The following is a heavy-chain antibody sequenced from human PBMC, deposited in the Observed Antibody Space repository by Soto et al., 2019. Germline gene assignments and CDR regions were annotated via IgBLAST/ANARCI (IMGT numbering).Heavy chain of an antibody. CDR3: ARGVTMVRGPLAFDI. J-gene: IGHJ3*02. D-gene: IGHD3-10*01. V-gene: IGHV3-48*02. Sequence: ESGGGLVQPGGSLRLSCAASGFTFSSYSMNWVRQAPGKGLEWVSYISSSSSTIYYADSVKGRFTISRDNAKNSLYLQMNSLRDEDTAVYYCARGVTMVRGPLAFDIWGQGTMVTVSS. CDR2: ISSSSSTI. CDR1: GFTFSSYS.